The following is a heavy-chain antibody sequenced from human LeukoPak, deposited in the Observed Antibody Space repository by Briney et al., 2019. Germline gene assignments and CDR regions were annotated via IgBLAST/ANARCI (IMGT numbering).Heavy chain of an antibody. Sequence: GGSLRLSCVSSGFRFSSFYMSWVRQAPGVGLEWVANIKQDGSEKYYVDSVKGRFTISRDNAKNSLYLQMSSLRDEDTAVYYCARDGLSAALDRWGQGTLVTVPS. D-gene: IGHD2-2*01. CDR2: IKQDGSEK. CDR3: ARDGLSAALDR. CDR1: GFRFSSFY. V-gene: IGHV3-7*01. J-gene: IGHJ5*02.